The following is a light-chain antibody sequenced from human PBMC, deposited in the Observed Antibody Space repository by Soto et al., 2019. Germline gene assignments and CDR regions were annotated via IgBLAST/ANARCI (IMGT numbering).Light chain of an antibody. Sequence: IHMTQSPSSLSASVGHRVTITCRASQGIRIDLGWYQQKPGKAPKRLIYAASTLQSGVPSRFSGSGSATDFTLTISSLQPEDFATYYCQQSFTIPPWTFGQGTKVDI. CDR1: QGIRID. V-gene: IGKV1-39*01. CDR3: QQSFTIPPWT. J-gene: IGKJ1*01. CDR2: AAS.